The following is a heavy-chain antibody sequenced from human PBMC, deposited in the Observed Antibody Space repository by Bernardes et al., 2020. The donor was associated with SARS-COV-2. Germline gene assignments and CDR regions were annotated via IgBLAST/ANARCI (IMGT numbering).Heavy chain of an antibody. CDR3: ARDLPLITIFGVVRDMDV. D-gene: IGHD3-3*01. J-gene: IGHJ6*03. Sequence: ASVKVSCKASGYTFTSYGISWVRQAPGQGLEWMGWISAYNGNTNYAQKLQGRVTMTTDTSTSTAYMELRSLRSDDTAVYYCARDLPLITIFGVVRDMDVWGKGTTVTVSS. CDR1: GYTFTSYG. CDR2: ISAYNGNT. V-gene: IGHV1-18*01.